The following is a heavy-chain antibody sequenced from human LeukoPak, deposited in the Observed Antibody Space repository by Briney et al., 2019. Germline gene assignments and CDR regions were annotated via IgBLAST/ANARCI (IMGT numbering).Heavy chain of an antibody. CDR3: AREGPMVRGVIRAAYFDL. V-gene: IGHV3-30*02. CDR2: IRYDGSNK. D-gene: IGHD3-10*01. Sequence: GGSLRLSCAASGFTFSSYGMHWVRQAPGKGLEWVAFIRYDGSNKHYADSVKGRFTISRDNSKNTLYLQMNSLRAEDTAVYYCAREGPMVRGVIRAAYFDLWGRGTLVTVSS. J-gene: IGHJ2*01. CDR1: GFTFSSYG.